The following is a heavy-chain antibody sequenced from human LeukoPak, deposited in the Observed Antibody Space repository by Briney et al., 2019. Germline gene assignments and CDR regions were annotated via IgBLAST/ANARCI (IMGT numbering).Heavy chain of an antibody. CDR2: MHPGESEI. Sequence: GESLKISCKASGYSFTNYWIAWVRQKPGKGLEWMGIMHPGESEINYSPSFQGQVTISADKSISTAYLQWSSLKASDTAMYYCARGVLPYGMDVWGQGTTVTVSS. CDR3: ARGVLPYGMDV. D-gene: IGHD3-10*01. CDR1: GYSFTNYW. J-gene: IGHJ6*02. V-gene: IGHV5-51*01.